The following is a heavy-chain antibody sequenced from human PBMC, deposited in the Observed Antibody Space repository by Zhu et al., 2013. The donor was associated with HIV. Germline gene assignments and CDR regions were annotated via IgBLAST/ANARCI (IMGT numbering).Heavy chain of an antibody. Sequence: QVQLQESGSGLVKPSQTLSLTCAVSGGSISSGGYSWSWIRQPPGKGLEWIGYIYHSGSTYYNPSLKSRVTISVDRSKNQFSLKLSSVTAADTAVYYCAREGHSDAFDIWGQGTMVTVSS. CDR2: IYHSGST. CDR1: GGSISSGGYS. J-gene: IGHJ3*02. V-gene: IGHV4-30-2*01. CDR3: AREGHSDAFDI.